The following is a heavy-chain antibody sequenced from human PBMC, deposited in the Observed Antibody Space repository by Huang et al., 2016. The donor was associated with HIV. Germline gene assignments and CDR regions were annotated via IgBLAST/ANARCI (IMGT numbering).Heavy chain of an antibody. Sequence: QVHLVQSGPEVKKPGASVKVSCKASGYNFTSRCLHWVRQAPGQRLEWMGYINPGKGNTTYSPKFQDRVTLTRDISANTAYMQLSRLTSEDTAVYYCASGQRMRESDIVATIPVSWGQGALVTVSS. D-gene: IGHD5-12*01. V-gene: IGHV1-3*01. CDR2: INPGKGNT. J-gene: IGHJ5*02. CDR1: GYNFTSRC. CDR3: ASGQRMRESDIVATIPVS.